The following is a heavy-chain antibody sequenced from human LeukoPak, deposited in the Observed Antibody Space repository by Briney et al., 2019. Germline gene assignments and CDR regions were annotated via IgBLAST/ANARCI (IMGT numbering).Heavy chain of an antibody. J-gene: IGHJ4*02. CDR1: GGTFSSYA. D-gene: IGHD1-7*01. CDR3: ARERLELTRAAGYYFDY. CDR2: IIPIFGTA. Sequence: ASVKVSCKASGGTFSSYAISWVRQAPGQGLEWMGGIIPIFGTANYAQKFQGRVTITTDESTSTAYMELSSLRSEDTAVYYCARERLELTRAAGYYFDYWGQGTLVTVSS. V-gene: IGHV1-69*05.